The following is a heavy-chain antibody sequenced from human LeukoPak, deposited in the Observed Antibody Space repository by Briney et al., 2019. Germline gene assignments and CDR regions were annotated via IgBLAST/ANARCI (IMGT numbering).Heavy chain of an antibody. V-gene: IGHV1-69*01. CDR3: ARDLAAPYFDY. CDR1: GGTLSSYA. Sequence: GASVKVSCKASGGTLSSYAISWVRQAPGQGLEWMGGIIPIFGTANYAQKFQGRVTITADETTSTAYMELSSPRSEDTAVYYCARDLAAPYFDYWGQGTLVTVSS. D-gene: IGHD2-15*01. CDR2: IIPIFGTA. J-gene: IGHJ4*02.